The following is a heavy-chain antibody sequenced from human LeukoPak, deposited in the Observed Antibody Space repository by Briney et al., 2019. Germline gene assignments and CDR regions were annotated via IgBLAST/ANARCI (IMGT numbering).Heavy chain of an antibody. CDR1: GYTFTGYY. CDR2: INPNSGGT. J-gene: IGHJ4*02. Sequence: ASVKVSCKASGYTFTGYYMHWVRQAPGQGLEWMGWINPNSGGTNYAQKFQGRVTVTRDTSISTAYMELSRLRSDDTAVYYCARGPMEVRLYYYDSSGYYGYWGQGTLVTVSS. V-gene: IGHV1-2*02. D-gene: IGHD3-22*01. CDR3: ARGPMEVRLYYYDSSGYYGY.